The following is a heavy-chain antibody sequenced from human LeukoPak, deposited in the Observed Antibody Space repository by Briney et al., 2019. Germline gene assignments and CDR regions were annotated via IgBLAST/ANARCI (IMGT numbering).Heavy chain of an antibody. Sequence: GGSLRLSCAASGFTSKKYTMTWVRQPPGKGLEWVSTISGDGGSIYYADSVKGRFTISRDNSKNTLYLQMGSLRTEDMAVYYCARAPLGYTYGYFDYWGQGTLVTVSS. J-gene: IGHJ4*02. V-gene: IGHV3-23*01. CDR3: ARAPLGYTYGYFDY. CDR1: GFTSKKYT. CDR2: ISGDGGSI. D-gene: IGHD5-18*01.